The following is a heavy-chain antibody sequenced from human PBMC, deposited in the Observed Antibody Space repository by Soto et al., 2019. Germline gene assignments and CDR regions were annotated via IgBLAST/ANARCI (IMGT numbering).Heavy chain of an antibody. Sequence: AASVKVSCKASGYTFTSYGISWVRQAPGQGLEWMGWISAYNGNTNYAQKLQGRVTMTTGTSTSTAYMELRSLRSDDTAVYYCASYSSSPVQIWYYYGMDVWGQGTTVTVSS. V-gene: IGHV1-18*01. J-gene: IGHJ6*02. CDR2: ISAYNGNT. CDR1: GYTFTSYG. D-gene: IGHD6-6*01. CDR3: ASYSSSPVQIWYYYGMDV.